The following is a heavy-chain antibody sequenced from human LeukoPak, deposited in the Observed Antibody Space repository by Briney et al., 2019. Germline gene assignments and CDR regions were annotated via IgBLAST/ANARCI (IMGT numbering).Heavy chain of an antibody. Sequence: GGSLRLSCAASGFTFSSYGMHWVRQAPGKGLEWVAVIWYDGSNKYYADSVKGRFTISGDNSKNTLYLQMNSLRAEDTAVYYCARDFHPPRVMTTVTTWWFDPWGQGTLVTVSS. CDR3: ARDFHPPRVMTTVTTWWFDP. CDR2: IWYDGSNK. J-gene: IGHJ5*02. CDR1: GFTFSSYG. D-gene: IGHD4-11*01. V-gene: IGHV3-33*01.